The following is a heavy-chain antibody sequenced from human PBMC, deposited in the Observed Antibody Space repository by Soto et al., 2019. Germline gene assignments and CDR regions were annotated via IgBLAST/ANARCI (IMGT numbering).Heavy chain of an antibody. D-gene: IGHD3-10*01. V-gene: IGHV4-31*11. Sequence: QVQLQESGPGLVKPSQTLSLSCAVSGASINSGAYYWSWILQYPGKGLEWIGYIDDSGSAFYNPSLKSRVTISRDTSKNHFSLKVTSVTAADTAVYYCASHPLGESYFDCWGQGTLVAVSS. CDR1: GASINSGAYY. CDR3: ASHPLGESYFDC. CDR2: IDDSGSA. J-gene: IGHJ4*02.